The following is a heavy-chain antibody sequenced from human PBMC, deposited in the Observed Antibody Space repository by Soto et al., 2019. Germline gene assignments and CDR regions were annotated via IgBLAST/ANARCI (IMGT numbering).Heavy chain of an antibody. V-gene: IGHV4-59*12. CDR1: GGSISSYL. CDR2: IYYSGST. J-gene: IGHJ5*02. D-gene: IGHD6-19*01. Sequence: QVQLQESGPGLVKPSETLSLTCTVSGGSISSYLCSWIRQPPGKGLEWIGYIYYSGSTNYNPSLKSRVTISVDTSKNQFALKLSSVTAADTAVYYCARKEDTSGWTGFDPWGQGTLVTVSS. CDR3: ARKEDTSGWTGFDP.